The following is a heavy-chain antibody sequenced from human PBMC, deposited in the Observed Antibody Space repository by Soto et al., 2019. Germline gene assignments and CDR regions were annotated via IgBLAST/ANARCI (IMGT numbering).Heavy chain of an antibody. J-gene: IGHJ4*02. CDR3: VRVCSGCHHFVH. CDR1: GFTLGTYW. Sequence: GGSLRLSCAASGFTLGTYWMNWVRQAPRKGLEWVANIREDGGEKYYGDSVKGRFTVSRDNAKNTLYLQMNSLRAEDTAVYYCVRVCSGCHHFVHWGPGPLVTVP. V-gene: IGHV3-7*01. CDR2: IREDGGEK. D-gene: IGHD6-25*01.